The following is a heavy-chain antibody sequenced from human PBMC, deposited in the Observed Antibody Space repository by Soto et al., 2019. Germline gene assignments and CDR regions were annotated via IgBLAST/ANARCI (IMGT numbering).Heavy chain of an antibody. D-gene: IGHD2-8*01. CDR3: ARVSFFVIMVYEYYGMDV. V-gene: IGHV4-39*01. J-gene: IGHJ6*02. Sequence: PSETLSLTCTVSGGSISSSSYYWGWIRQPPGKGLEWIGSIYYSGSTYYSPSLKSRVTISVDTSKNQFSLKLSSVTAADTAVYYCARVSFFVIMVYEYYGMDVWGQGTTVTVS. CDR2: IYYSGST. CDR1: GGSISSSSYY.